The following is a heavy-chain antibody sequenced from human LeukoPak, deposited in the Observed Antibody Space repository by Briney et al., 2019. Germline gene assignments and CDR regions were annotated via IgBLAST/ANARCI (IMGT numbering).Heavy chain of an antibody. Sequence: SQTLSLTCAISGDSVSNNNGAWNWIGQSPSRGLEWLGRTYYRSQWYNDYARSVMSRISVDPDTSKNQFSLHLSSVTPDDTAVYYCAGGYAFDVWGQGTMVTVSS. CDR2: TYYRSQWYN. CDR1: GDSVSNNNGA. V-gene: IGHV6-1*01. J-gene: IGHJ3*01. CDR3: AGGYAFDV.